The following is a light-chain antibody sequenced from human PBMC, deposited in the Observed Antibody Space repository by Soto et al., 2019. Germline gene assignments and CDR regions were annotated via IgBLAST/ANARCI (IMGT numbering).Light chain of an antibody. CDR1: QGIYTY. V-gene: IGKV1-9*01. CDR3: QHLNSYPWT. J-gene: IGKJ1*01. Sequence: DIQLTQSPSFLSASVGDRVTITCRASQGIYTYLAWYQQKPGEAPELLIYAASTLQSGVPSRFSGSGSGTEFTLTISSLQPEDFATYNCQHLNSYPWTFGQGTKVEIK. CDR2: AAS.